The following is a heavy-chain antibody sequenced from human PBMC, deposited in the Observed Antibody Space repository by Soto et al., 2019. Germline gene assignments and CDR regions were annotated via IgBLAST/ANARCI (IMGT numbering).Heavy chain of an antibody. CDR1: GFTFSSYG. Sequence: GESLKISCAASGFTFSSYGMHWVRQAPGKGLEWVAVISYDGSNKYYADSVKGRFNISRDNSKNTLYLQMNSLRAEDTAVYYCAKDHLSYGYYDYWGQGTLVTVSS. J-gene: IGHJ4*02. CDR2: ISYDGSNK. D-gene: IGHD5-18*01. V-gene: IGHV3-30*18. CDR3: AKDHLSYGYYDY.